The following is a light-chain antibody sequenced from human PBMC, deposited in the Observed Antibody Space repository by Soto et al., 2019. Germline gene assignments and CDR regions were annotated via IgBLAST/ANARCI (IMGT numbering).Light chain of an antibody. CDR3: QEYNDWRPIT. V-gene: IGKV3D-15*01. CDR2: GAS. J-gene: IGKJ4*01. Sequence: EVVLPQSQGTLSLSPGERASLSCRASQSVSNKYLAWDQQKPGQAPRLLIYGASNRATGIPDRFSGSGSGTEFTLTITSLQFEDFAVYYCQEYNDWRPITFAGRTKVAIK. CDR1: QSVSNKY.